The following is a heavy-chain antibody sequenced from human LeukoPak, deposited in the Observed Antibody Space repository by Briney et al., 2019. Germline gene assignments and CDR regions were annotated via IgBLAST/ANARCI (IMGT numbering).Heavy chain of an antibody. CDR3: ARNLWLGERGLFFFDD. Sequence: GGSLRLSCAASGFTFNNAWMSWVRQAPGKGLEWVSATSGSGGRTYYADSVKGRLTISRDNAKNSLYLQLNGLRADDTAVYYCARNLWLGERGLFFFDDWGQGTQVTVSS. CDR2: TSGSGGRT. D-gene: IGHD3-22*01. V-gene: IGHV3-21*06. J-gene: IGHJ4*02. CDR1: GFTFNNAW.